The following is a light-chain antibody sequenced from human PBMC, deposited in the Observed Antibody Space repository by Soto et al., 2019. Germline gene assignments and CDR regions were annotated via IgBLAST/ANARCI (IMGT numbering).Light chain of an antibody. Sequence: EIIMTQSPATLSVSPGEGATLSCRTSHSISTNLAWYQHKRGQSPRLLVYGASTRATGVPARFSGSGSGAEFTLSISSLQSEDFAVYYCQQYNSWPTFGEGTKVEIK. CDR3: QQYNSWPT. V-gene: IGKV3-15*01. J-gene: IGKJ4*01. CDR2: GAS. CDR1: HSISTN.